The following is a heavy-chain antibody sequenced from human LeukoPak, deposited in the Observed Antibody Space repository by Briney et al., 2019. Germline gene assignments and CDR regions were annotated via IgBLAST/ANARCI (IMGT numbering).Heavy chain of an antibody. D-gene: IGHD5-18*01. V-gene: IGHV1-18*04. J-gene: IGHJ4*02. CDR1: GYTFTGYY. CDR2: ISAYNGNT. Sequence: ASVKVSCKASGYTFTGYYMHWVRQAPGQGLEWMGWISAYNGNTNYAQKLQGRVTMTTDTSTSTAYMELRSLRSDDTAVYYCARDLDTAMAQGGYWGQGALVTVSS. CDR3: ARDLDTAMAQGGY.